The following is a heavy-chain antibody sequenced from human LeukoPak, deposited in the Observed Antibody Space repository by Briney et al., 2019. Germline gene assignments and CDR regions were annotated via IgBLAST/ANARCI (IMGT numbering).Heavy chain of an antibody. CDR2: VYHAGST. CDR3: ARGLGPTNWHYYMDV. J-gene: IGHJ6*03. Sequence: SETLSLTCTVSDYSISADYFWGWIRQPPGKGLEWIGRVYHAGSTFYNPSLQSRLTISVDTSKNQFSLQLRSVTAADTALYYCARGLGPTNWHYYMDVWGKGTTVTVSS. V-gene: IGHV4-38-2*02. CDR1: DYSISADYF. D-gene: IGHD3/OR15-3a*01.